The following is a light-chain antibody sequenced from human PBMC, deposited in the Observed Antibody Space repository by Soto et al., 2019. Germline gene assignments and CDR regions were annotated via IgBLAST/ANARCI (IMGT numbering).Light chain of an antibody. CDR1: SSNIGRNY. Sequence: QSVLTQPPSASGTPGQRVTISCSGSSSNIGRNYVYWYQQLPGTAPKLLIYRNNQRPSGIPDRFSASKSGTSASLAISGLRSEDEVDYYCAAWDDSLSGYVFGTGTKLTVL. V-gene: IGLV1-47*01. CDR2: RNN. CDR3: AAWDDSLSGYV. J-gene: IGLJ1*01.